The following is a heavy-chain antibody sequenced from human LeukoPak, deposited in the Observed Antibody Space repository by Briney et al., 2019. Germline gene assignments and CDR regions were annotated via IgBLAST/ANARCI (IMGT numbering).Heavy chain of an antibody. V-gene: IGHV4-39*01. CDR3: AGHSRGWSGVDY. CDR2: IYYSGST. CDR1: GGSISSSSYS. D-gene: IGHD6-19*01. J-gene: IGHJ4*02. Sequence: SETLSLTCTVSGGSISSSSYSWGWIRQPPGKGLEWIGSIYYSGSTYYNPSLKSRVTISVDTSKNQFSLKLSSVTAADTAVYYCAGHSRGWSGVDYWGQGTLVTVSS.